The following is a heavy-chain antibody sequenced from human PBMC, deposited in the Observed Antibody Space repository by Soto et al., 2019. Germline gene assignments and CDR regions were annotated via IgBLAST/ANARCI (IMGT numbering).Heavy chain of an antibody. Sequence: PGGSLRLSCAASGFTVSSNYMSWVRQAPGKGLEWVSVIYSGGSTYYADSVKGRFTISRDNSKNTLYLQMNSLRAEDTAVYYCARDHGDPWFDPWGQGTLVSVSS. J-gene: IGHJ5*02. CDR2: IYSGGST. V-gene: IGHV3-66*01. CDR1: GFTVSSNY. CDR3: ARDHGDPWFDP.